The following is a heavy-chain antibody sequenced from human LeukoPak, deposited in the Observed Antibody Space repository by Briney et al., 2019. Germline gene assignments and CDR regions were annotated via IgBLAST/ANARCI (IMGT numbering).Heavy chain of an antibody. CDR3: ARDRYPAAREFDY. V-gene: IGHV3-74*01. CDR1: GFTFSNYW. J-gene: IGHJ4*02. D-gene: IGHD1-14*01. Sequence: GGSLRLSCAASGFTFSNYWMHWVRQAPGKGLVWVSRLDTDGSDTSYADSVKGRFTISRDNAKTTLYLQMNNLRAEDTAMYYCARDRYPAAREFDYWGQGTLVTVSS. CDR2: LDTDGSDT.